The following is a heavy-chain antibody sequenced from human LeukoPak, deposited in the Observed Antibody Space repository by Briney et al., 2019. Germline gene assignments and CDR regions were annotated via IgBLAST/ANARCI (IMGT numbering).Heavy chain of an antibody. CDR2: INPSGGST. D-gene: IGHD3-3*01. Sequence: ASVKVSCKASGYTFTSYYMHWVRQAPGQGLEWMGIINPSGGSTSYAQKFQGRVTITTDESTGTAYMELSSLRSEDTAVYYCARGVRFLEWSNMDVWGKGTTVTVSS. V-gene: IGHV1-46*01. J-gene: IGHJ6*03. CDR3: ARGVRFLEWSNMDV. CDR1: GYTFTSYY.